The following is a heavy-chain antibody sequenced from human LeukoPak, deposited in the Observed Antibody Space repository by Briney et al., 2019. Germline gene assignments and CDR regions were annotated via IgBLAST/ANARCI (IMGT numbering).Heavy chain of an antibody. J-gene: IGHJ4*02. CDR1: GYTFTSYG. CDR3: ARDRGLYTGSYPIDY. V-gene: IGHV1-18*01. Sequence: ASVKVSCKDSGYTFTSYGFSWVGQAPGQGLEWMGWISTYNGDTNYAQKLQGRVTMTTDTSTSTAYMELRSLRSDDTAVYYCARDRGLYTGSYPIDYWGQGTLVIVSS. D-gene: IGHD1-26*01. CDR2: ISTYNGDT.